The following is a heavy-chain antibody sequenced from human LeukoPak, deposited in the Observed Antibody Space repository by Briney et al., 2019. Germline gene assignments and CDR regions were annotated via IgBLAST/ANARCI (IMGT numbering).Heavy chain of an antibody. CDR1: GFTFSSYA. Sequence: GGSLRLSCAASGFTFSSYAMSWVRQAPGKGLEWVSAISGSGGSTYYADSVKGRFTISRDNSKNTLYLQMNSLRAEDTAVYYCAGDSSGLYYYYGMDVWGQGTTVTVSS. J-gene: IGHJ6*02. D-gene: IGHD6-19*01. CDR3: AGDSSGLYYYYGMDV. CDR2: ISGSGGST. V-gene: IGHV3-23*01.